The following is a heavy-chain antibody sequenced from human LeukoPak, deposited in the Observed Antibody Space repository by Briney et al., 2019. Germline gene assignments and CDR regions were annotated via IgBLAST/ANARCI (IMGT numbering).Heavy chain of an antibody. V-gene: IGHV3-48*04. CDR2: ISSGGATM. Sequence: GGSLRLSCAASGFTFSSYSMNWVRQAPGKGLEWVSYISSGGATMYYADSVKGRFTISRDNAKNSLYLQMNSLRAEDTAVYYCARDLGQYYDTSDNWFDPWGQGTLVTVSS. CDR1: GFTFSSYS. J-gene: IGHJ5*02. D-gene: IGHD3-22*01. CDR3: ARDLGQYYDTSDNWFDP.